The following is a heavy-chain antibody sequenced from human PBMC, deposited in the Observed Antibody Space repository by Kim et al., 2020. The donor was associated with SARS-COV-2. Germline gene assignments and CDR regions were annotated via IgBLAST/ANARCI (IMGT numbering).Heavy chain of an antibody. CDR3: ARDGWVRGPITGYGLDV. D-gene: IGHD3-10*01. J-gene: IGHJ6*02. Sequence: GGSLRLSCAASGFTFSSYSMNWVRQAPGKGLEWVSSISSSSSYIYYADSVKGRFTISRDNAKNSLYLQMNSLRAEDTAVYYCARDGWVRGPITGYGLDVWGQGTTVTVSS. V-gene: IGHV3-21*01. CDR1: GFTFSSYS. CDR2: ISSSSSYI.